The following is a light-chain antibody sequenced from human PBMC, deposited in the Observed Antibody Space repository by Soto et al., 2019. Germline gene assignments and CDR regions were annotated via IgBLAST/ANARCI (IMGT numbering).Light chain of an antibody. CDR2: EGS. CDR1: QSLLDSDGMTY. V-gene: IGKV2D-29*01. CDR3: MQGIQLPWT. Sequence: DIVVTQTPLSLSVIPGQPASISCKSTQSLLDSDGMTYLFWYLQKPGQPPQLLIYEGSKRFSGVPDRFSGSGSGTDFTLKISRVEAEDVGVYHCMQGIQLPWTFGQGTKVEIK. J-gene: IGKJ1*01.